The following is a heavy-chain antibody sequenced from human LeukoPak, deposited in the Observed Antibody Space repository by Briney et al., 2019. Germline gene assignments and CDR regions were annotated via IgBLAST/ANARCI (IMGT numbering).Heavy chain of an antibody. CDR3: ARGRAAPLGDAFDI. CDR2: MNPNSGNT. CDR1: GYTFTSYG. V-gene: IGHV1-8*03. J-gene: IGHJ3*02. D-gene: IGHD6-25*01. Sequence: ASVKVSCKASGYTFTSYGISWVRQATGQGLEWMGWMNPNSGNTGYAQKFQGRVTITRNTSISTAYMELSSLRSEDTAVYYCARGRAAPLGDAFDIWGQGTMVTVSS.